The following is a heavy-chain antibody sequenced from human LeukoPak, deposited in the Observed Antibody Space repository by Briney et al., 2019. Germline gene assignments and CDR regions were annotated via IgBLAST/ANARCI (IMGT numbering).Heavy chain of an antibody. Sequence: ASVKVSCKASGGTFSSYAISWVRQAPGQGLEWMGRIIPILGIANYAQKFQGRATITADKSTSTAYMELSSLRSEDTAVYYCARELNGAEYFQHWGQGTLVTVSS. CDR1: GGTFSSYA. CDR2: IIPILGIA. V-gene: IGHV1-69*04. CDR3: ARELNGAEYFQH. J-gene: IGHJ1*01.